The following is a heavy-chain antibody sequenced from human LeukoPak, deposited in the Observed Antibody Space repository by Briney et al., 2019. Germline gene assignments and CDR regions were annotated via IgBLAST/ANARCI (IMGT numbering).Heavy chain of an antibody. CDR3: ARESGSYFGDGFDI. CDR1: GFTFSSYE. J-gene: IGHJ3*02. CDR2: ISSSGGTK. Sequence: GGSLRLSCAVSGFTFSSYEMNWVRQAPGKGLEWVSYISSSGGTKYYADAVKGRFTISRDNGKNSAYLQMNSLRAEDTAVYYCARESGSYFGDGFDIWGQGTVVTVSS. D-gene: IGHD1-26*01. V-gene: IGHV3-48*03.